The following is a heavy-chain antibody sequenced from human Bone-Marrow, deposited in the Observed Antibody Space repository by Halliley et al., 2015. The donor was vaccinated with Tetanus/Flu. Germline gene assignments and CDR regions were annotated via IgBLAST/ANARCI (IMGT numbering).Heavy chain of an antibody. CDR2: INSDGSST. CDR3: SRLSYPEVDL. V-gene: IGHV3-74*01. J-gene: IGHJ5*02. Sequence: GLVWVSRINSDGSSTSYADSVKGRFTISRDNAKNTLYLQMNSLRAEDTAVYYCSRLSYPEVDLWGQGTLVTVSS.